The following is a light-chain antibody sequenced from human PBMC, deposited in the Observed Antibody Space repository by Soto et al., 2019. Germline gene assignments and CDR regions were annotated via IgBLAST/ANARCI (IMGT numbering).Light chain of an antibody. J-gene: IGKJ3*01. CDR1: QSVRSDY. CDR3: HQYNSWPRGT. Sequence: EIVLTQSPGTLSLSPGERATLSCRASQSVRSDYLAWYQQKPGQAPRLLIYGASSRATGIPDRFSGSGSGTDFTLTISRLEPEDFAVYYCHQYNSWPRGTFGPGTKVEIK. CDR2: GAS. V-gene: IGKV3-20*01.